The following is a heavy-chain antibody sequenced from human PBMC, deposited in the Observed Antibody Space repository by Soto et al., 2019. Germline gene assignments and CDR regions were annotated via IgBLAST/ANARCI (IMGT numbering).Heavy chain of an antibody. CDR2: ISAYNGNT. J-gene: IGHJ4*02. V-gene: IGHV1-18*01. CDR3: AREPNYFDS. Sequence: QVQLVQSGAEVKKPGASVKVSCKASGYTFTSYGSNWVRQAPGQGLEWMGWISAYNGNTKYAQKLQGRVTMTTDTSPSTADIELRSLRSDDTAVYYCAREPNYFDSWGQGTLVTVSS. CDR1: GYTFTSYG.